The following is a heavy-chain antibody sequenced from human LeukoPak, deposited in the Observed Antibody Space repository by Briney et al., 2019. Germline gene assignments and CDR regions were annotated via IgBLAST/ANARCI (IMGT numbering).Heavy chain of an antibody. J-gene: IGHJ6*03. CDR3: AKIPFGDYLLDYYYYMDV. Sequence: GGSLRLSCTVSGFTVSSNSWSWVRQAPGKGLEWVSFIYSGGNTHYSDSVTGRFTISRDNSKNTLYLQMNSLRAEDTAVYYCAKIPFGDYLLDYYYYMDVWGKGTTVTISS. CDR1: GFTVSSNS. CDR2: IYSGGNT. V-gene: IGHV3-53*05. D-gene: IGHD4-17*01.